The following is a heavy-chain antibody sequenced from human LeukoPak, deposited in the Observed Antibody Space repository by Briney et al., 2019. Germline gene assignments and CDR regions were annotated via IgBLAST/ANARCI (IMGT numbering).Heavy chain of an antibody. Sequence: SVKVSCKASGGTFSSYAISWVRQAPGQGLEWMGRIIPILGIANYAQKFQGRVTMTRNTSISTAYMELSSLRSEDTAVYYCARALYYDFWSGYYDHAFDIWGQGTMVTVSS. CDR3: ARALYYDFWSGYYDHAFDI. CDR2: IIPILGIA. V-gene: IGHV1-69*04. CDR1: GGTFSSYA. D-gene: IGHD3-3*01. J-gene: IGHJ3*02.